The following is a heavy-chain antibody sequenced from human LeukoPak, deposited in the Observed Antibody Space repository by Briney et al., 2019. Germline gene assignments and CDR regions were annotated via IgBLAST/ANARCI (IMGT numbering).Heavy chain of an antibody. CDR3: AKEYDILTGYYAFDM. CDR2: INSDGSST. D-gene: IGHD3-9*01. V-gene: IGHV3-74*01. J-gene: IGHJ3*02. Sequence: GGSLRLSCAASGFTFSSYWMHWVRQAPGKGLVWVSRINSDGSSTSYADSVKGRFTISRDNSKNTLYLQMNSLRAEDTAVYYCAKEYDILTGYYAFDMWGQGTMVTVSS. CDR1: GFTFSSYW.